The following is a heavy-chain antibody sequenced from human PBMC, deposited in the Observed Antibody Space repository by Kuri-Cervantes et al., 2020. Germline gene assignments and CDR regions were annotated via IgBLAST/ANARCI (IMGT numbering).Heavy chain of an antibody. CDR1: GFTVSSNY. Sequence: GESLKISCAASGFTVSSNYMSWVRQAPGKGLEWVSVIYSGGSTYYADSVKGRFTISRDNSKNTLYLQMNSLRAEDTAVYYCAKVLEQQLVLDYWGQGTLVTVSS. J-gene: IGHJ4*02. V-gene: IGHV3-66*01. CDR3: AKVLEQQLVLDY. CDR2: IYSGGST. D-gene: IGHD6-13*01.